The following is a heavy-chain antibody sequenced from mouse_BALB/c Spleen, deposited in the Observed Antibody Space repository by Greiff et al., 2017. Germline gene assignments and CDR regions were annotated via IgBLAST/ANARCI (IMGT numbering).Heavy chain of an antibody. V-gene: IGHV1-54*01. CDR3: ARERGLPQVAMDY. Sequence: QVQLQQSGAELVRPGTSVKVSCKASGYAFTNYLIEWVKQRPGQGLEWIGVINPGSGGTNYNEKFKGKATLTADKSSSTAYMQLSSLTSDDSAVYFCARERGLPQVAMDYWGQGTSVTVSS. D-gene: IGHD3-1*01. CDR2: INPGSGGT. J-gene: IGHJ4*01. CDR1: GYAFTNYL.